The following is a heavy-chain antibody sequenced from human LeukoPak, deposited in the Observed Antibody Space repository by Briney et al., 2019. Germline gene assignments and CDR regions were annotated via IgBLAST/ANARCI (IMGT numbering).Heavy chain of an antibody. D-gene: IGHD2-2*01. V-gene: IGHV3-23*01. J-gene: IGHJ6*02. Sequence: GGSLRLSCAASGFTFSSYAMSWVRQAPGKGLEWVSAISGSGGSTYYADSVKGRFTISRDNSKNTLYLQMNSLGAEDTAVYYCAKDPRVDYGMDVWGQGTTVTVSS. CDR3: AKDPRVDYGMDV. CDR1: GFTFSSYA. CDR2: ISGSGGST.